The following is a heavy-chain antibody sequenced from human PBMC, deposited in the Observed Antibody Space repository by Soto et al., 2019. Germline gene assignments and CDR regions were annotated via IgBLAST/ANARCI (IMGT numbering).Heavy chain of an antibody. CDR2: IKDDGGDE. Sequence: EVQLVESGGGLVQPWGSLRLSCAASEFTFSPYWMSWVRQAPGKGLEWVAIIKDDGGDEHYLEAVRGRFTISRDNAKKSLYLAMNILRVEDTAMYFCAGGSGWISDSWGQGTLVTVSS. D-gene: IGHD6-19*01. CDR3: AGGSGWISDS. V-gene: IGHV3-7*05. CDR1: EFTFSPYW. J-gene: IGHJ4*02.